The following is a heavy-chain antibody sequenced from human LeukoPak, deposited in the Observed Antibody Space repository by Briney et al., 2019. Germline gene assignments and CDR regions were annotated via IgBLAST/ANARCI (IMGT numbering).Heavy chain of an antibody. Sequence: SETLSLTCTVSGGSISSYYWSWIRQPPGKGLEWIGYIYYSGSTNYNPSLKSRVTISVDTSKNQFSLKLSSVTAADTAVYYCARGPPGDYWGQGTLVTVSS. CDR1: GGSISSYY. J-gene: IGHJ4*02. CDR2: IYYSGST. CDR3: ARGPPGDY. D-gene: IGHD3-10*01. V-gene: IGHV4-59*01.